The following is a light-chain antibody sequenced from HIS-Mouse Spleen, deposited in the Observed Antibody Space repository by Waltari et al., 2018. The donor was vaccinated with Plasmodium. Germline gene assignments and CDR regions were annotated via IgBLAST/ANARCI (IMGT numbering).Light chain of an antibody. V-gene: IGKV3-11*01. J-gene: IGKJ4*01. Sequence: EIVLTQSPATLSLSPGERATLSCRASQSVSSYLAWYQQKPGQAPRLLIYDASNRATGIPARFRGSGSGTDFTLTISSLEPEAFAVYYCQQRSNWPRVLTFGGGTKVEIK. CDR1: QSVSSY. CDR3: QQRSNWPRVLT. CDR2: DAS.